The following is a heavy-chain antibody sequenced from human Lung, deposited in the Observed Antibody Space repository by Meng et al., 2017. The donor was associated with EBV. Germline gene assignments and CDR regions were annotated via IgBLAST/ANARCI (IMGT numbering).Heavy chain of an antibody. D-gene: IGHD6-19*01. V-gene: IGHV4-31*11. CDR3: ARVSSGWDYFDY. Sequence: QVHLHGAAPGLAKPSQTLSPTCAASGGSVSSCGYYWTWIRQHPGKGLEWFGHIYYSGSTFYNPSLKRRVIISIDTSKNQFSLNLRSVTAADTAVYYCARVSSGWDYFDYWGQGTLVTVSS. CDR1: GGSVSSCGYY. J-gene: IGHJ4*02. CDR2: IYYSGST.